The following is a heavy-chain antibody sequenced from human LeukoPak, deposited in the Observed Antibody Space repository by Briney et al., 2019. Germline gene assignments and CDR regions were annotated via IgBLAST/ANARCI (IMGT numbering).Heavy chain of an antibody. CDR3: AGRRISLFGFFLGSGTFDP. Sequence: GESLKISCNGSHYTFTNYWIGWVRQVPGRGLEWMGIIYPIDSDTKYSPSFQGQVTISADRSINTAYLQWTSLQASDTGIYYCAGRRISLFGFFLGSGTFDPWGQGTLVTVSS. CDR2: IYPIDSDT. D-gene: IGHD3-3*01. CDR1: HYTFTNYW. J-gene: IGHJ3*01. V-gene: IGHV5-51*01.